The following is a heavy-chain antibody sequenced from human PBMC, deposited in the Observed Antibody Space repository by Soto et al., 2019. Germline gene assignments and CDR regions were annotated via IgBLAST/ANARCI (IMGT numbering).Heavy chain of an antibody. Sequence: QVQLVQSGAEVKKPGSSVMVSCKASGGTFSSHTINWVRQAPGQGLEWMGRIIPTLGVANYAQKFQGRVTITADKSTNAAYMELSSLRSEDTAVYYCARGPKDYCSSALCYDPFDYWGQGTLVTVSS. J-gene: IGHJ4*02. CDR2: IIPTLGVA. CDR1: GGTFSSHT. D-gene: IGHD2-2*01. V-gene: IGHV1-69*02. CDR3: ARGPKDYCSSALCYDPFDY.